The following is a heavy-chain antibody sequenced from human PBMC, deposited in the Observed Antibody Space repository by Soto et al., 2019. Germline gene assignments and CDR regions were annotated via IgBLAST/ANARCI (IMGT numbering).Heavy chain of an antibody. D-gene: IGHD3-16*02. J-gene: IGHJ4*02. Sequence: QVQLVESGGGVVQPGRSLRLSCAASGFTFSSYGMHWVRQAPGKGLEWVAVIWYDGSNKYYADSVKGRFTISRDNSKNPLYLQMNSLRAEDTAVYYCARDSNDYVWGSYRPAYYFDYWGQGTLVTVSS. CDR1: GFTFSSYG. V-gene: IGHV3-33*01. CDR2: IWYDGSNK. CDR3: ARDSNDYVWGSYRPAYYFDY.